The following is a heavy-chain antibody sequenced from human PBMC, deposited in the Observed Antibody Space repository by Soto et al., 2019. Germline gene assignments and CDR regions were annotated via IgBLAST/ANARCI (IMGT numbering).Heavy chain of an antibody. V-gene: IGHV4-34*01. CDR3: ARGLLGGAAN. D-gene: IGHD2-15*01. Sequence: QVQLQQWGAGLLKPSETLSLTCAVYGGSFSGYYWSWIRQPPGKGLEWIGEINPSGSTNYNPSLXGXFXITXDTSKNQFFLKLSSVTAADTSVYYCARGLLGGAANWGQGTLVTVSS. J-gene: IGHJ1*01. CDR1: GGSFSGYY. CDR2: INPSGST.